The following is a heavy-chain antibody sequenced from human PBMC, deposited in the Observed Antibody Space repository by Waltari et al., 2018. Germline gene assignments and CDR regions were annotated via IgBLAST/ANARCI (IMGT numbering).Heavy chain of an antibody. J-gene: IGHJ6*02. CDR3: ARDTNYDFWSGYPYYYYGMDV. V-gene: IGHV4-61*01. D-gene: IGHD3-3*01. CDR1: GGSVSSGSYY. Sequence: QVQLQESGPGLVKPSETLSLTCTVSGGSVSSGSYYWSWIRQPPGTGLEWIGYIYYSGSTNYNPSLKSRVTISVDTSKNQFSLKLSSVTAADTAVYYCARDTNYDFWSGYPYYYYGMDVWGQGTTVTVSS. CDR2: IYYSGST.